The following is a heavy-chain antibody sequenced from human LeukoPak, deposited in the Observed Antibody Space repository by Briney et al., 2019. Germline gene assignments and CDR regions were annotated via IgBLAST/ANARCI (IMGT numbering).Heavy chain of an antibody. CDR2: ISGSGGST. V-gene: IGHV3-23*01. D-gene: IGHD6-19*01. CDR3: AKDRSQWLVAGYVDY. J-gene: IGHJ4*02. CDR1: GFTFISYA. Sequence: TGRSLRLSCAASGFTFISYAMSWVRQAPGKGLEWVSAISGSGGSTYYADSVKGRFTISRDNSKNTLYLQMNSLRAEDTAVYYCAKDRSQWLVAGYVDYWGQGTLVTVSS.